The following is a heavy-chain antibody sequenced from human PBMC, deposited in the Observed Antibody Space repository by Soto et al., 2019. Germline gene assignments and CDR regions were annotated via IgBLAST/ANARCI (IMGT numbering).Heavy chain of an antibody. CDR3: AKVAVLAAVRTDAFDI. J-gene: IGHJ3*02. V-gene: IGHV3-23*01. CDR2: ISSGGSGT. D-gene: IGHD2-21*02. Sequence: GGSLRLSCAASGFTFANYAINWVRQAPGKGLEWVSGISSGGSGTYYPDSVKGRFTVSRDNSKNTVYLQMNGLRAEDTAVYYCAKVAVLAAVRTDAFDIWGQGTMVTVSS. CDR1: GFTFANYA.